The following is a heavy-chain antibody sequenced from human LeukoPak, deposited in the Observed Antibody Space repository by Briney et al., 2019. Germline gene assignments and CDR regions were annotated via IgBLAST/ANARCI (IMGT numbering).Heavy chain of an antibody. CDR2: IYPGDSDT. D-gene: IGHD3-10*01. J-gene: IGHJ5*02. V-gene: IGHV5-51*01. CDR3: ARRVYGSKRTNWFDP. CDR1: GYSFTSYW. Sequence: GESLKISCKGSGYSFTSYWIGWVRQMPGKGLEWMGIIYPGDSDTRYSPSFQGQVTISADKSISTAYLQWSSLKASDTAMYYCARRVYGSKRTNWFDPWGQGTLVTVSS.